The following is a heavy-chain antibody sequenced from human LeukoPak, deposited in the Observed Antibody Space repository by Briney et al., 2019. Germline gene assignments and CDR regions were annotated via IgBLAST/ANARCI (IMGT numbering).Heavy chain of an antibody. D-gene: IGHD1-26*01. CDR2: MYYSGST. J-gene: IGHJ3*02. V-gene: IGHV4-59*01. CDR3: ARGGSIVGATPHDTFDI. CDR1: GGAISFYY. Sequence: PSETLSLTCTVSGGAISFYYWSWIRQPPGKGLDWIAYMYYSGSTNYNPSLKSRVSISVDTSMNQFSLKLTSVTAADTAVYYCARGGSIVGATPHDTFDIWGQGTMVTVSS.